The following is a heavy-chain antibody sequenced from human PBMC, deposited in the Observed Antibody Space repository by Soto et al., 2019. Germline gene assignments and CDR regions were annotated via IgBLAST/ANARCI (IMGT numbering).Heavy chain of an antibody. Sequence: GGSLRLSCAASGFTFSDYYMSWIRQAPGKGPEGVAGISAFSDSILYADSVEGRFTISRDNSKNTLYLQMNSLRAEDTAVYYCAKDLPRLLWFGELLDYWGQGTLVTVSS. CDR2: ISAFSDSI. D-gene: IGHD3-10*01. V-gene: IGHV3-23*01. CDR3: AKDLPRLLWFGELLDY. CDR1: GFTFSDYY. J-gene: IGHJ4*02.